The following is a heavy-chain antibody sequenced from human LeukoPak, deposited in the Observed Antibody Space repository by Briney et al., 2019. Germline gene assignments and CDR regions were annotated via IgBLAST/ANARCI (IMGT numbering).Heavy chain of an antibody. CDR3: AKTYYGSGSYNDGMDV. Sequence: GGSLRLACAASGFTFSSYAMSWVRQAPGEGLEWVSAISGSGGSTYYADSVKGRFTISRDNSKNTLYLHMNSLRAEDTAVYYCAKTYYGSGSYNDGMDVWGQGTTVTVSS. D-gene: IGHD3-10*01. CDR1: GFTFSSYA. J-gene: IGHJ6*02. CDR2: ISGSGGST. V-gene: IGHV3-23*01.